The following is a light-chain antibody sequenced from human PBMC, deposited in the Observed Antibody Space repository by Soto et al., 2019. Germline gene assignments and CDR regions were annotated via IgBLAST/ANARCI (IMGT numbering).Light chain of an antibody. J-gene: IGKJ1*01. CDR2: ASS. CDR1: QGIGTY. V-gene: IGKV1-9*01. Sequence: EIQMTQFPSSLSAPVGDRVTVTGRASQGIGTYLVWYQQKRGKAPTLLIYASSTLHTGIPSRFSGSGSGTDFSLTISSLDPEDVATYYCQQVDSYPRTFGQGTKVDIK. CDR3: QQVDSYPRT.